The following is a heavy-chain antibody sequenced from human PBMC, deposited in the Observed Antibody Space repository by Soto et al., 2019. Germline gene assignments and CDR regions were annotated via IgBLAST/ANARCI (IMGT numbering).Heavy chain of an antibody. V-gene: IGHV1-46*03. J-gene: IGHJ4*02. CDR3: ARAASSSWLYFDY. CDR2: INPSGGST. Sequence: ASVKVSCKASGYTFTNYGISWVRQAPGQGLEWMGIINPSGGSTSYAQKLQGRVTMTRDTSTSTVYMELSSLRSGDTAVYYCARAASSSWLYFDYWGQGTLVTSPQ. CDR1: GYTFTNYG. D-gene: IGHD6-13*01.